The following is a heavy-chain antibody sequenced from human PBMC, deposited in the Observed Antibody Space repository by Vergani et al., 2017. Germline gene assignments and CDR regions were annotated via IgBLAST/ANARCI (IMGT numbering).Heavy chain of an antibody. CDR3: ARGDLRPLWSGLQYYYYGMDV. CDR2: ISWNSGSI. Sequence: EVQLVESGGGLVQPGRSLRLSCAASGFTFDDYAMHWVRQAPGKGLEWVSGISWNSGSIGYADSVKGRFTISRDNSKNTVYLQMNSLRAEDTAVYYCARGDLRPLWSGLQYYYYGMDVWGQGTTVTVSS. J-gene: IGHJ6*02. D-gene: IGHD3-3*01. CDR1: GFTFDDYA. V-gene: IGHV3-9*01.